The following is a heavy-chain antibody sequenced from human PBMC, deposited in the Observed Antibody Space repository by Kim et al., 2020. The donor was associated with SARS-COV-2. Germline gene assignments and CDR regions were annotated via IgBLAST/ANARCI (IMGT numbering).Heavy chain of an antibody. D-gene: IGHD6-19*01. V-gene: IGHV3-23*01. J-gene: IGHJ4*02. Sequence: GGSLRLSCAASGFLVSNYGMNWVRQAPGKGLEWVSGFGSSDGRTYYADSVKGRFTMSRDNSKNTVYLEGNSLRAEDTAVYHCAKPVRGSGWWADFDYWGQGTLVTVSS. CDR2: FGSSDGRT. CDR1: GFLVSNYG. CDR3: AKPVRGSGWWADFDY.